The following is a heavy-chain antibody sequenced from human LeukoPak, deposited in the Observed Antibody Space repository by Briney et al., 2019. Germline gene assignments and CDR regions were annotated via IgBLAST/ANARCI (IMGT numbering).Heavy chain of an antibody. V-gene: IGHV1-18*01. J-gene: IGHJ4*02. CDR2: ISAYNGNT. CDR1: GYTFTSYG. Sequence: ASVKVSCKASGYTFTSYGISWVRQAPGQGLEWMGWISAYNGNTNYAQKLQGRVTMTTDTSTSTAYMELSRLRFDDTAVYYCARDVGEYCSSVSCYASNYWGQGTLVTVSS. CDR3: ARDVGEYCSSVSCYASNY. D-gene: IGHD2-2*01.